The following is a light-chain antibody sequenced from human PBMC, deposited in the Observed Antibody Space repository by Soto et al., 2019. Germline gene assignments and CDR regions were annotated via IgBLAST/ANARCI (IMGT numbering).Light chain of an antibody. CDR1: SSNLGAGYD. Sequence: QSVLTQPPSVSGAPGQRVTLSCTGNSSNLGAGYDVHWYQQLPGAAPKLVIFGNRNRPSGVPERFSGSKSGTSASLAITGLQAEEEAAYYCQAYDYSLTASVFGGGTKLTVL. CDR3: QAYDYSLTASV. CDR2: GNR. J-gene: IGLJ3*02. V-gene: IGLV1-40*01.